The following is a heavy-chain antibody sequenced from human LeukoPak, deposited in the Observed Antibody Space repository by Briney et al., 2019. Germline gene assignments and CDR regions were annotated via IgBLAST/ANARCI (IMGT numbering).Heavy chain of an antibody. V-gene: IGHV4-59*08. CDR2: IYYSGST. J-gene: IGHJ4*02. Sequence: SETLSLTCAVYGGSFSGYYWSWIRQPPGKGLEWIGYIYYSGSTNYNPSLKSRVTISVDTSKNQFSLKLSSVTAADTAVCYCAVGFMPQHWGQGTLVTVSS. D-gene: IGHD2-8*01. CDR3: AVGFMPQH. CDR1: GGSFSGYY.